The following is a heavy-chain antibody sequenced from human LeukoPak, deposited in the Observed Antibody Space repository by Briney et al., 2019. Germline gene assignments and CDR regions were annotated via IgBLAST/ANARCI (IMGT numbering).Heavy chain of an antibody. D-gene: IGHD3-10*01. CDR3: ARPRYNYGSGSYSFDY. J-gene: IGHJ4*02. CDR1: GYSFTSYW. CDR2: IYPGDSDT. Sequence: NHGESLKISCKGSGYSFTSYWIGWVRQMPGKGLEWMGIIYPGDSDTRYSPSFQGQVTISADKSISTAYLQWSSLKASDTAMYYCARPRYNYGSGSYSFDYWGQGTLVTVSS. V-gene: IGHV5-51*01.